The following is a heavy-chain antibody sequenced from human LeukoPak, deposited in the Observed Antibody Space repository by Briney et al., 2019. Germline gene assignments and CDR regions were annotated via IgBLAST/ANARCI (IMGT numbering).Heavy chain of an antibody. J-gene: IGHJ4*02. D-gene: IGHD3-10*01. V-gene: IGHV1-69*06. CDR1: GGTFSSYA. Sequence: GASVKVSCKASGGTFSSYAISWVRQAPGQGLEWMGGIIPIFGTANYAQKFQGRVTITADKSTSTAYMELSSLRSEDTAVYYCARGYGSGSYNNFNQWGQGLLVAVSS. CDR3: ARGYGSGSYNNFNQ. CDR2: IIPIFGTA.